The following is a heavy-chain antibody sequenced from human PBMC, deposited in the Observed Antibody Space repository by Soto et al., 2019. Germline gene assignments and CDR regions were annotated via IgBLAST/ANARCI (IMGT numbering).Heavy chain of an antibody. D-gene: IGHD3-10*01. Sequence: QVQLVQSGAEVKKPGSSVKVSCKASGGTFSSYAISWVRQATGQGLAWMGGIIPIFGTANYAQKLQGRGTITADESTSTAYMELSSLRSEDTAVDYCAIGGSYYPWPIDYWGQGTLGTVSS. CDR2: IIPIFGTA. CDR3: AIGGSYYPWPIDY. J-gene: IGHJ4*02. V-gene: IGHV1-69*01. CDR1: GGTFSSYA.